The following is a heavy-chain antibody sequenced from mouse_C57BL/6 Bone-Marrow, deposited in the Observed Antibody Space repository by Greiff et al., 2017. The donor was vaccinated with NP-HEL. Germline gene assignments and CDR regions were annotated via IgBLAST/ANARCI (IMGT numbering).Heavy chain of an antibody. V-gene: IGHV1-82*01. D-gene: IGHD2-5*01. CDR1: GYAFSSSW. J-gene: IGHJ2*01. CDR2: IYPGDGDT. Sequence: QVQLQQSGPELVKPGASVKISCKASGYAFSSSWMNWVKQRPGKGLEWIGRIYPGDGDTNYNGKFKGKATLTADKSSSTAYMQLSSLTSEDSAVYFCARSRYSNPRDYLDYWGQGTTLTVSS. CDR3: ARSRYSNPRDYLDY.